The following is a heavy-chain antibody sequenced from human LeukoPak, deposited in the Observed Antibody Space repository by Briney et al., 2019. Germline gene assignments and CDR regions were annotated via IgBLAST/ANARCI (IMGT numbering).Heavy chain of an antibody. D-gene: IGHD3-22*01. CDR3: ARGYYDSSGYYAPLSWFDP. V-gene: IGHV1-2*06. CDR2: INPNSGGT. J-gene: IGHJ5*02. Sequence: ASVKVSCKASGYTFTGYYMHWVRQAPGQGLEWMGRINPNSGGTNYAQKFQGRVTMTRDTSISTAYMELSRLRSDDTAVYYCARGYYDSSGYYAPLSWFDPWGQGTLVTVSS. CDR1: GYTFTGYY.